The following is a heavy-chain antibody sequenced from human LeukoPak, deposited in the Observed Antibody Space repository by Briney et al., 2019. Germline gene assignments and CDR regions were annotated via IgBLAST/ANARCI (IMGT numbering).Heavy chain of an antibody. CDR3: ARDLGSGSYSFYYYYGMDV. J-gene: IGHJ6*04. V-gene: IGHV3-11*06. CDR2: ISSSSSYT. CDR1: GFTFRAYY. Sequence: GGSLRLSCAASGFTFRAYYMRWMRQAPGKGLEWVSYISSSSSYTHYADSVKRRFTISRDNAKNSLYLQMNSLRAEDTAVYYCARDLGSGSYSFYYYYGMDVWGKGTTVTVSS. D-gene: IGHD3-10*01.